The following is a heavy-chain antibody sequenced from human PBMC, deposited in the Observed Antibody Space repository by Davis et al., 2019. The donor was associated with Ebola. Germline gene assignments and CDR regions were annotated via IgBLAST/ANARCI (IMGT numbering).Heavy chain of an antibody. CDR3: IRHSGSQWF. CDR2: IKSKTDGGTT. V-gene: IGHV3-15*01. Sequence: PGGSLRLSCAASGFTFSRYWMHWVRQAPGKGLEWVGRIKSKTDGGTTDYAAPVQGRFTISRDDSRNTLYLRINSLKTEDTAVYYCIRHSGSQWFWGQGTLVTVSS. D-gene: IGHD1-26*01. J-gene: IGHJ4*02. CDR1: GFTFSRYW.